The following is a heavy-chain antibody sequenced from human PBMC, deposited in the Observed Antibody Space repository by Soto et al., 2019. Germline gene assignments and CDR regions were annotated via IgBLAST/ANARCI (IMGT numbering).Heavy chain of an antibody. J-gene: IGHJ4*02. D-gene: IGHD2-2*01. V-gene: IGHV3-74*01. CDR2: INSDGSST. CDR1: GFTLSSYW. CDR3: TSGPPMYCSSSSCYASPFDY. Sequence: GGSLRLSCAASGFTLSSYWMHWVRQAPGKGLVWVSRINSDGSSTSYADSVKGRFTISRDNAKNTLYLQMNSLRAEDTAVYYCTSGPPMYCSSSSCYASPFDYWGQGTLVNVSS.